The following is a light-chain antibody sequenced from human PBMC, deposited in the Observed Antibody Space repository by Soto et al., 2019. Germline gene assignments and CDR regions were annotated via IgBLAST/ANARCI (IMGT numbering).Light chain of an antibody. CDR3: QQYNNWPPIT. CDR2: DAS. CDR1: QSVRSK. V-gene: IGKV3-15*01. J-gene: IGKJ5*01. Sequence: EIVLTQSTGTLSLSPGGRATLSCRASQSVRSKLAWYQQKPGQAPRLLIYDASTRATGIPARFSGSGSGTEFTLTISSLQSEDFAVYYCQQYNNWPPITFGQGTRLEIK.